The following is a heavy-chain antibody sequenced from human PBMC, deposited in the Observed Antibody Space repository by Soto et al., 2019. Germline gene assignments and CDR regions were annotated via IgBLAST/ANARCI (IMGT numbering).Heavy chain of an antibody. J-gene: IGHJ6*03. CDR1: GFTFSSYG. D-gene: IGHD3-10*01. CDR3: SYYYGSGSSNRHYYYYMDV. Sequence: QVQLVESGGGVVQPGRSLRLSCAASGFTFSSYGMHWVRQAPGKGLEWVAVISYDGSNKYYADSVKGRFTISRDNSKNTLYLQMNSRRAEDTDLYYCSYYYGSGSSNRHYYYYMDVWGKGTTFTVSS. V-gene: IGHV3-30*03. CDR2: ISYDGSNK.